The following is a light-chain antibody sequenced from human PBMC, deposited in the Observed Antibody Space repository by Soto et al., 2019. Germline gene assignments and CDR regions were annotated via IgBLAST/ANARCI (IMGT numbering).Light chain of an antibody. CDR2: AAS. J-gene: IGKJ2*01. CDR1: QDIRRW. Sequence: DIQMTQSPSSVSASVGDSVTITCRASQDIRRWLVWYQQRPGKAPKLLIYAASNLQRGVPSRFSASASGTDFTLTISSLQPEDFATYYCQQAFSFPYTFGQGTKLEIK. CDR3: QQAFSFPYT. V-gene: IGKV1D-12*01.